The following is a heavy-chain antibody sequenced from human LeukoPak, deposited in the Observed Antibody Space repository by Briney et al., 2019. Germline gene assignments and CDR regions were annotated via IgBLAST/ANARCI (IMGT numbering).Heavy chain of an antibody. V-gene: IGHV1-18*01. J-gene: IGHJ6*02. CDR2: ISAYNGNT. CDR3: ARGVPYYDYVWGSYGPSYYYYGMDV. Sequence: ASVKVSCKASGYTFTSYGISWVRQAPGQGLEWMGWISAYNGNTNYAQKLQGRVTMTTDTSTSTAYMELRSLRSDDTAVYYCARGVPYYDYVWGSYGPSYYYYGMDVWGQGTTVTVSS. CDR1: GYTFTSYG. D-gene: IGHD3-16*01.